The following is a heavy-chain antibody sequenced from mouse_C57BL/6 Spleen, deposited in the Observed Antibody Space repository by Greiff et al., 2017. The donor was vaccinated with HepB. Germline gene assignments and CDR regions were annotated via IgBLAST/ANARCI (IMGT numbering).Heavy chain of an antibody. J-gene: IGHJ1*03. CDR2: ISSGSSTI. CDR3: ARRDYGSSYWYFDV. CDR1: GFTFSDYG. Sequence: DVMLVESGGGLVKPGGSLKLSCAASGFTFSDYGMHWVRQAPEKGLEWVAYISSGSSTINYADTVKGRFTISRDNAKNTLFLQMTSLRSEDTAMYYCARRDYGSSYWYFDVWGTGTTVTVSS. D-gene: IGHD1-1*01. V-gene: IGHV5-17*01.